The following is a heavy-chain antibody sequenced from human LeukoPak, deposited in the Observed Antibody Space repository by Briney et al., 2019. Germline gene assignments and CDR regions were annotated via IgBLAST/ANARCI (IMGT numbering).Heavy chain of an antibody. J-gene: IGHJ4*02. Sequence: PGGSLRLSCAASGFTFSSYGMHWVRQAPGKGLEWVAVISYDGSNKYYADSVKGRFTISRDNSKNTLYLQMNSLRAEDTAVYYCAKGGLAAAGQRNYFDYWGQGTLVTVSS. D-gene: IGHD6-13*01. CDR2: ISYDGSNK. V-gene: IGHV3-30*18. CDR3: AKGGLAAAGQRNYFDY. CDR1: GFTFSSYG.